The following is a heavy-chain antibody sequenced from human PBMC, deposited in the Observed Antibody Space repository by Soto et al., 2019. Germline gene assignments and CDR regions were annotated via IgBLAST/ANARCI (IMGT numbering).Heavy chain of an antibody. Sequence: EVQLVESGGGLVQPGGSLRLSCAASGFTFSDYYMGWVRQAPGKGLEWVGRIRNNANNYVTAYAACVRCRFTISRDDSKNSLYLQMNSLKTVYKGVYYYARGGGRLVQVYFDYWGQGTLVTVSS. J-gene: IGHJ4*02. D-gene: IGHD2-15*01. CDR1: GFTFSDYY. CDR2: IRNNANNYVT. CDR3: ARGGGRLVQVYFDY. V-gene: IGHV3-72*01.